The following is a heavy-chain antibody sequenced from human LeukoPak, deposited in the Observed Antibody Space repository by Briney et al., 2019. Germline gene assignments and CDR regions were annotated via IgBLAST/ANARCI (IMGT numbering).Heavy chain of an antibody. V-gene: IGHV3-53*01. CDR2: IYSGGST. Sequence: EAGGSLRLSCAASGFTVSSNYMSWVRQAPGKGLEWVSVIYSGGSTYYADSVKGRFTISRDNSKNTLYLHMNSLRAEDTAVYYCAREQGTVTTDDAFDIWGQGTMVTVSS. CDR3: AREQGTVTTDDAFDI. CDR1: GFTVSSNY. J-gene: IGHJ3*02. D-gene: IGHD4-17*01.